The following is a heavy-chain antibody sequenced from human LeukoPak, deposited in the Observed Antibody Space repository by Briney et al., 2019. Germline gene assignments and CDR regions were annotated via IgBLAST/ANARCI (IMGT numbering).Heavy chain of an antibody. V-gene: IGHV3-53*01. CDR2: IYSGGST. CDR1: GFTVSSNY. D-gene: IGHD5-18*01. CDR3: AREAPVDTAMGIDY. Sequence: GGSLRLSCAASGFTVSSNYMSWVRQAPGKGLEWVSVIYSGGSTYYADSVRGRFTISRDNAKNSLYLQMNSLRAEDTAVYYCAREAPVDTAMGIDYWGQGTLVTVSS. J-gene: IGHJ4*02.